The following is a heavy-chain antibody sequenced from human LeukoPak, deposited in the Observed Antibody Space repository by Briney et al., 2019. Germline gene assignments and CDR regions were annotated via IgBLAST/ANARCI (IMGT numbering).Heavy chain of an antibody. J-gene: IGHJ5*02. CDR1: GFTFDDYA. D-gene: IGHD3-3*01. CDR2: ISWNSGSI. Sequence: GGSLRLSCAASGFTFDDYAMHWVRQAPGKGLEGVSGISWNSGSIGYADSVKGRFTISRDNAKNSLYLQMNSLRAEDTALYYCAKDRLRFLPRGWFDPWGQGTLVTVSS. CDR3: AKDRLRFLPRGWFDP. V-gene: IGHV3-9*01.